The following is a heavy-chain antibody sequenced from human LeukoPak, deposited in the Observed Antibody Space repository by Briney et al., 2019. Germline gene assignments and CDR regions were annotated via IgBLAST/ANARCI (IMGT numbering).Heavy chain of an antibody. CDR3: ARAPSPYSSSWVDP. J-gene: IGHJ5*02. Sequence: GGSLRLSCAASGFTFSSYGMHWVRQAPGKGLEWVAFIRYDGSNKYYADSVKGRFTISRDNAKDSLYLQMNSLRAEDTAVYYCARAPSPYSSSWVDPWGQGTLVTVSS. CDR1: GFTFSSYG. D-gene: IGHD6-13*01. V-gene: IGHV3-30*02. CDR2: IRYDGSNK.